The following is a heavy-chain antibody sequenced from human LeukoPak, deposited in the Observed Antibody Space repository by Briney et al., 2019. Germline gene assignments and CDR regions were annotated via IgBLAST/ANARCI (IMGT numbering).Heavy chain of an antibody. J-gene: IGHJ6*03. CDR1: GYTFTSYG. CDR3: ARIGWAATPIQDYYYYMDV. V-gene: IGHV1-18*01. CDR2: ISAYNGNT. D-gene: IGHD6-25*01. Sequence: ASVKVSCKASGYTFTSYGISWVRQAPGQGLEWMGWISAYNGNTNYAQKLQGRVTMTTDTSTSTAYMELRSLRSDDTAVYYCARIGWAATPIQDYYYYMDVWGKGTTVTVSS.